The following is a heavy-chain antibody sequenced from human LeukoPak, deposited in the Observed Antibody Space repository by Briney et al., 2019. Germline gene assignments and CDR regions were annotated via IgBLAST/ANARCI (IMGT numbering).Heavy chain of an antibody. Sequence: SVKVSCKASGGTFSSYAISWVRQAPGQGLEWMGGIIPIFGTANYAQKFQGRVTITTDESTSTAYMELSSLRSEDTAVYYCARDTQGDYYYYYMDAWGKGTTVTVSS. CDR3: ARDTQGDYYYYYMDA. V-gene: IGHV1-69*05. CDR2: IIPIFGTA. J-gene: IGHJ6*03. CDR1: GGTFSSYA.